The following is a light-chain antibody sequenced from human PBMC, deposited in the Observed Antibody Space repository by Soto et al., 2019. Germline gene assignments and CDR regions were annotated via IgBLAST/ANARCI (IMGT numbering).Light chain of an antibody. J-gene: IGKJ1*01. V-gene: IGKV3-15*01. Sequence: DIVMTQSPATLSVSPGERATLSCRASQSVSSGLAWYQQKPGQAPRLLIYGISTRATDIPARFSGSGSGTEFTLTISSLQSEDSAVYYCQQYHTWPQTFGQGTKVEIK. CDR3: QQYHTWPQT. CDR2: GIS. CDR1: QSVSSG.